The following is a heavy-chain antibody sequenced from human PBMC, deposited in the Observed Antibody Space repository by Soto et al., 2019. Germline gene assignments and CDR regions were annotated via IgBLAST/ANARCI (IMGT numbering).Heavy chain of an antibody. CDR3: ARAAYYDILTDSKDAFDI. D-gene: IGHD3-9*01. Sequence: SVKVSCKASGGTFSSYAISWVRQAPGQGLEWMGGIIPIFGTANYAQKFQGRVTITADESTSTAYMELSSLRSEDTAVYYCARAAYYDILTDSKDAFDIWGQGTMATVSS. CDR2: IIPIFGTA. V-gene: IGHV1-69*13. CDR1: GGTFSSYA. J-gene: IGHJ3*02.